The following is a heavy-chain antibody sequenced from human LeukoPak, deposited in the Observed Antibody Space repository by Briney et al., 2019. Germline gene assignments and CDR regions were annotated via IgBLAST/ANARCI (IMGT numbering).Heavy chain of an antibody. V-gene: IGHV4-34*01. J-gene: IGHJ4*02. CDR2: INHSGST. CDR1: GGSFSGYY. CDR3: ARPVSMYSSGWYLF. Sequence: SETLSLTCAVYGGSFSGYYWSWIRQPPGKGLEWIGEINHSGSTNYNPSLKSRVTISVDTSKNQFSLKLSSVTAADTAVYYCARPVSMYSSGWYLFWGQGTLVTVSS. D-gene: IGHD6-19*01.